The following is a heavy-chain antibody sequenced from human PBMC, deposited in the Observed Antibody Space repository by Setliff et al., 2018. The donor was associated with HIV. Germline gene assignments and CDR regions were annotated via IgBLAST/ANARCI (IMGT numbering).Heavy chain of an antibody. CDR2: MKPNSGNT. J-gene: IGHJ3*02. D-gene: IGHD2-21*01. V-gene: IGHV1-8*02. CDR3: ATSTLGWSDDAFDI. Sequence: ASVKVSCKASGYTFSSYDINWVRQATGQGLEWMGWMKPNSGNTGYAQKFQGRVTMTRNTGISTAYMELRRLKSEDTAVYYCATSTLGWSDDAFDIWGQGTMVTVSS. CDR1: GYTFSSYD.